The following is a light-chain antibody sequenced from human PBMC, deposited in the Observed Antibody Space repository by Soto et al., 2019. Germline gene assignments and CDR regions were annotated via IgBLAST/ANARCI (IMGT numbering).Light chain of an antibody. V-gene: IGKV1-5*03. CDR2: KAS. Sequence: DIQMTQSPSTLSASVGDRVTITCRASQTINTGLAWYQQRPGKAPKLLIYKASNLESGVPSRFSGSGAGTEFTLTISSLQPDDFATYYCQHYNTYSRTFGQGTKLDIK. CDR3: QHYNTYSRT. J-gene: IGKJ2*01. CDR1: QTINTG.